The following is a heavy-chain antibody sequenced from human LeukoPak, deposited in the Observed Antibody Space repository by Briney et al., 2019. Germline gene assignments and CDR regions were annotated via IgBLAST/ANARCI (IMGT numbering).Heavy chain of an antibody. Sequence: GASVKVSCKASGYTFTGYYMHWVRQAPGQGLEWMGWINPNSGGTNYAQKFQGRVTMTRDTSTSTAYMELRSLRSDDTAVYYCARGPDILTGTSGFDYWGQGTLVTVSS. CDR1: GYTFTGYY. CDR2: INPNSGGT. D-gene: IGHD3-9*01. CDR3: ARGPDILTGTSGFDY. V-gene: IGHV1-2*02. J-gene: IGHJ4*02.